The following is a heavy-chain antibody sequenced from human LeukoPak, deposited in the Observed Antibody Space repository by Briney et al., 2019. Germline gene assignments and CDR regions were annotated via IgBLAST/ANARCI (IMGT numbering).Heavy chain of an antibody. CDR2: INPNSGGT. CDR3: ARDLRSSIAAAGRFNY. V-gene: IGHV1-2*02. Sequence: ASVKVSCMASGYTFTGYYMHWVRQAPGQGLEWMGWINPNSGGTNYAQKFQGRVTMTRDTSISTAYMELSRLRADDTAVYYCARDLRSSIAAAGRFNYWSQGTLVTVSS. CDR1: GYTFTGYY. J-gene: IGHJ4*02. D-gene: IGHD6-13*01.